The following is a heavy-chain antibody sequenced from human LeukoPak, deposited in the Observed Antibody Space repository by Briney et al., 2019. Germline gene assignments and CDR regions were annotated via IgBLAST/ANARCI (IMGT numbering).Heavy chain of an antibody. CDR2: IYYSGST. J-gene: IGHJ3*02. Sequence: WIRQHPGKGLEWIGYIYYSGSTYYNPSLKSRVTISVDTSKNQFSLKLSSVTAADTAVYYCARDLRGARAFDIWGQGTMVTVSS. D-gene: IGHD3-10*01. CDR3: ARDLRGARAFDI. V-gene: IGHV4-31*02.